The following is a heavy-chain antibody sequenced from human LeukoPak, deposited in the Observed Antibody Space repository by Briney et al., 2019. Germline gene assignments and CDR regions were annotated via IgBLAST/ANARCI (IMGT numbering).Heavy chain of an antibody. CDR2: IYYSGST. V-gene: IGHV4-31*03. CDR1: GGSISSGGYY. D-gene: IGHD2-2*02. Sequence: SQTLSLTCTVSGGSISSGGYYWSWIRQHPGKGLEWIGYIYYSGSTYYNPSLKSRVTISVDTSKNQFSLKLSSVTAADTAVYYYARDRGRYCSSTSCYRGVGYYYGMDVWGQGTTVTVSS. J-gene: IGHJ6*02. CDR3: ARDRGRYCSSTSCYRGVGYYYGMDV.